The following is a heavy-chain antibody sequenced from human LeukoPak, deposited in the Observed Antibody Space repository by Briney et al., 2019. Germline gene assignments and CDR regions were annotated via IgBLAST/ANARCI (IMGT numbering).Heavy chain of an antibody. CDR3: ARHLNSGSYTDAFDI. D-gene: IGHD1-26*01. CDR2: IYYSGNT. J-gene: IGHJ3*02. V-gene: IGHV4-59*08. CDR1: GGSISSYY. Sequence: SETLSLTCTVSGGSISSYYWSWIRQPPGKGLEWIGYIYYSGNTNYNPSLKSRVTISVDTFKNQFSLKVSSVTAADTAVYYCARHLNSGSYTDAFDIWGQGTMVTVSA.